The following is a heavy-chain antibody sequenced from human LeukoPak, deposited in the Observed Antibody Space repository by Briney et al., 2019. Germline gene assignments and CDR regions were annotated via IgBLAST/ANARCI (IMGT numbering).Heavy chain of an antibody. J-gene: IGHJ5*02. CDR3: ARGPTKQRWLQLSWFDP. CDR2: IYSTGST. D-gene: IGHD5-24*01. V-gene: IGHV4-61*02. CDR1: GGSISSSSYY. Sequence: SETLSLTCTVSGGSISSSSYYWCWIRQSAGKGLEWIGRIYSTGSTSYNPSLKSRVTISVDTSKNQFSLKLSSVTAADTAVYYCARGPTKQRWLQLSWFDPWGQGTLVTVSS.